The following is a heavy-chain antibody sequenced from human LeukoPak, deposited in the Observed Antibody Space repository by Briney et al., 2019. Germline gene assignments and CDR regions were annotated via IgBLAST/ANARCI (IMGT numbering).Heavy chain of an antibody. J-gene: IGHJ6*02. D-gene: IGHD2/OR15-2a*01. Sequence: PGGSLRLSCAASGFTFSDYAMRWVRQAPGKGLEWVAVISYGGTYKHPADSLKGRFPISRDNSMDTLYLQINSLWPEDTALDDCARNKAMTAFFGMDVWGQGTTVIVSS. CDR1: GFTFSDYA. V-gene: IGHV3-30*03. CDR2: ISYGGTYK. CDR3: ARNKAMTAFFGMDV.